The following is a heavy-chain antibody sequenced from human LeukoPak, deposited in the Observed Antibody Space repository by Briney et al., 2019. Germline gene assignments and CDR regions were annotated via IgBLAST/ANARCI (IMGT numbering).Heavy chain of an antibody. Sequence: SQTLSLTCTVSGGSISSGSYYWSWIRQPAGKGLEWIGRIYTSGSTNYNPSLKSRVTISIDTSKNQFCLKLCSVTAADTAVYYCASGAPRSGFYWRQGTLVTVSS. CDR2: IYTSGST. CDR3: ASGAPRSGFY. J-gene: IGHJ4*02. V-gene: IGHV4-61*02. CDR1: GGSISSGSYY. D-gene: IGHD5-18*01.